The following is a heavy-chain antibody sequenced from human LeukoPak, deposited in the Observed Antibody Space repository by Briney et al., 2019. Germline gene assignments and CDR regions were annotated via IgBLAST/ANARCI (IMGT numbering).Heavy chain of an antibody. Sequence: GGSLRPSCAASGFTVSSNYMSWVRQAPGKGLEWVSVIYSGGSTYYADSVKGRFTISRDNSKNTLYLQMNSLRAEDTAVYYCARERGYSSFDYWGQGTLVTVSS. D-gene: IGHD6-13*01. CDR1: GFTVSSNY. J-gene: IGHJ4*02. CDR2: IYSGGST. V-gene: IGHV3-66*02. CDR3: ARERGYSSFDY.